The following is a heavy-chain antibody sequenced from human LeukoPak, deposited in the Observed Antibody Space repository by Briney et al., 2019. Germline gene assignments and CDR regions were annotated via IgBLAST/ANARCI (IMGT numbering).Heavy chain of an antibody. CDR1: GGSFSGYY. V-gene: IGHV4-34*01. Sequence: KSSETLSLTCAGYGGSFSGYYWSWIRQPPGKGLEWDGEINHSGSTNYNPSLKSRVTISVNTSKNQFSLKLSSVTAAETAVYYCATDPPRVWGQGTLVTVSS. CDR2: INHSGST. J-gene: IGHJ4*02. CDR3: ATDPPRV.